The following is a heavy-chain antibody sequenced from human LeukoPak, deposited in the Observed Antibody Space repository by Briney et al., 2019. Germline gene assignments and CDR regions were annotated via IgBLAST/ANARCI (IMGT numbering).Heavy chain of an antibody. CDR2: ISGGSGT. D-gene: IGHD3-22*01. V-gene: IGHV3-23*01. CDR1: GFTFRNYA. J-gene: IGHJ4*02. Sequence: PGGSLRLSCAASGFTFRNYAMTWVRQAPGKGLEWVSAISGGSGTYFADSVKGRFTISRDNSENTVYLQMNSLRAEDTAVYYRAKKGGYDSSGYLPLEYWGQGTLVTVSS. CDR3: AKKGGYDSSGYLPLEY.